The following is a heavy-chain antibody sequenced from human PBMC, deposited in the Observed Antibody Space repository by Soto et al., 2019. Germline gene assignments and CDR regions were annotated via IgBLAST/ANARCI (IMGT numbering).Heavy chain of an antibody. J-gene: IGHJ4*02. CDR1: GGTFSSYT. CDR3: AREEYFDPPYYFDY. CDR2: IIPILGIA. Sequence: QVQLVQSGAEVKKPGSSVKVSCKASGGTFSSYTISWVRQAPGQGLEWMGRIIPILGIANYAQKFQGRVTITADKSTSTAYMELSSLRSEDTVVYYCAREEYFDPPYYFDYWGQGTLVTVSS. D-gene: IGHD3-9*01. V-gene: IGHV1-69*08.